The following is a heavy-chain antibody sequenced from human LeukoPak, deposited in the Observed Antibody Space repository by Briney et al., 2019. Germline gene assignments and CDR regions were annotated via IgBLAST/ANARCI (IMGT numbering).Heavy chain of an antibody. CDR3: ARGGQWLVLEKDAFDI. V-gene: IGHV4-34*01. Sequence: KPSETLSLTCAVYGGSFSGYYWSWIRQPPGKGLEWIGEINHSGSTNYNPSLKSRVTISVDTSKNQFSLKLSSVTAADTAVYYCARGGQWLVLEKDAFDIWGQGTMVTVSS. D-gene: IGHD6-19*01. CDR1: GGSFSGYY. CDR2: INHSGST. J-gene: IGHJ3*02.